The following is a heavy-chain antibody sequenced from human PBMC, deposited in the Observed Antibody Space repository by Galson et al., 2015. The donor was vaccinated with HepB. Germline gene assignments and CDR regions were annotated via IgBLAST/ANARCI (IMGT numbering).Heavy chain of an antibody. V-gene: IGHV3-21*01. Sequence: SLRLSCAASGFTFSSYSMNWVRQAPGKGLEWVSSISSSSSYIYYADSVKGRFTISRDNAKNSLYLQMNSLRAEDTAVYYCARDRPRRWPNHDAFDIWGHGTPVTVSS. J-gene: IGHJ3*02. CDR1: GFTFSSYS. CDR2: ISSSSSYI. D-gene: IGHD4-23*01. CDR3: ARDRPRRWPNHDAFDI.